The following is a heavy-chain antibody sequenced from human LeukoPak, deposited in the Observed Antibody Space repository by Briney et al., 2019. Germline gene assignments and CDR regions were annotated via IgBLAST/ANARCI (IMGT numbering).Heavy chain of an antibody. CDR1: GFTFSSYA. D-gene: IGHD1-26*01. Sequence: PGGSLRLSCAASGFTFSSYAMSWVRQAPGKGLEWVSAISGSGGSTYYADSVKGRFTISRDNSKNTLYLQMNSLRAEDTAVYYCARGGSYPYYFDYWGQGTLVTVSS. J-gene: IGHJ4*02. CDR3: ARGGSYPYYFDY. CDR2: ISGSGGST. V-gene: IGHV3-23*01.